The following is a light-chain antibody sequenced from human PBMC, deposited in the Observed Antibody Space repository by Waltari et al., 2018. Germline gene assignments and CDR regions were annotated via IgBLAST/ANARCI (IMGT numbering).Light chain of an antibody. CDR3: QQSYRTPLT. V-gene: IGKV1-39*01. CDR1: QSLNSY. Sequence: DIQMTQSPSSLSASIGDRVTITCRTSQSLNSYLNWYQQKPGKAPKVLIFAASSLQSGVPSRFSGSGCGTDFTLIISSLQPEDFATYSCQQSYRTPLTFGGWTKVEIK. CDR2: AAS. J-gene: IGKJ4*01.